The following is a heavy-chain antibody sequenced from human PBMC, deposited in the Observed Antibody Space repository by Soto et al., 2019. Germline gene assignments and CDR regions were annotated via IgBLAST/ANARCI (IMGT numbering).Heavy chain of an antibody. J-gene: IGHJ4*02. D-gene: IGHD6-19*01. CDR1: GGSFSGYY. V-gene: IGHV4-34*01. CDR3: ARTPRDSSGWPRERYYFDY. CDR2: INHSGST. Sequence: SETLSLTCAVYGGSFSGYYWSWIRQPPGKGLEWIGEINHSGSTNYNPSLKSRVTISVDTSKNQFSLKLSSVTAADTAVYYCARTPRDSSGWPRERYYFDYWGQGTLVTVSS.